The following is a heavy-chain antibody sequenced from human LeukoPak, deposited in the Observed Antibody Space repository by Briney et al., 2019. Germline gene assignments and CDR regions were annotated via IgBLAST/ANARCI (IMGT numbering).Heavy chain of an antibody. D-gene: IGHD6-13*01. CDR1: GFTFSSYA. CDR3: AKDRFDSSSWGSFDY. J-gene: IGHJ4*02. V-gene: IGHV3-23*01. Sequence: GGSLRLSCAASGFTFSSYAMSWVRQAPGKGLEWVSAISGSGGSTYYADSVKGRFTISRDNSENTPYLQMNSLRAEDTAVYYCAKDRFDSSSWGSFDYWGQGTLVTVSS. CDR2: ISGSGGST.